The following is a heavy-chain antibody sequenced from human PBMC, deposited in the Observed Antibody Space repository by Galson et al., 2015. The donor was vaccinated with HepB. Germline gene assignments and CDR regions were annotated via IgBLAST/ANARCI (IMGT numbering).Heavy chain of an antibody. CDR3: AKELRLGQNVFDY. Sequence: SLRLSCAASGFTFSSYSMHWVRQAPGKGLEWVAIISSDGSFQSYGDSVKGRFTISRDNSKSTLSLQMDSLRPEDTAVYYCAKELRLGQNVFDYWGQGNLVTVSS. V-gene: IGHV3-30*18. CDR2: ISSDGSFQ. CDR1: GFTFSSYS. D-gene: IGHD1-26*01. J-gene: IGHJ4*02.